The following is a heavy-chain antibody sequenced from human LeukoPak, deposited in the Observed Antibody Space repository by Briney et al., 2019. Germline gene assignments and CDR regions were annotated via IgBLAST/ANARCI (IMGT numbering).Heavy chain of an antibody. CDR1: GFTFSSYW. CDR3: ARDDFWSGYLDWFDP. CDR2: IKQDGSEK. D-gene: IGHD3-3*01. Sequence: PGGSLRLSCAASGFTFSSYWMSWVRQAPGKGLGWVANIKQDGSEKYYVDSVKGRFTISRDNAKNSLYLQMNSLRAEDTAVYYCARDDFWSGYLDWFDPWGQGTLVTVSS. J-gene: IGHJ5*02. V-gene: IGHV3-7*01.